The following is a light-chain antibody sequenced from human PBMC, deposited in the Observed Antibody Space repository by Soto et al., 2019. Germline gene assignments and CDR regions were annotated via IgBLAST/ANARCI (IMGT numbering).Light chain of an antibody. V-gene: IGKV3-20*01. Sequence: EIVLTQSPGTLSLSPGERATLSCRASQSVSSTYLAWYQQRPGQAPRLLIFGASSRATGIPDRFSGSGSGTDFTLTVGRLEPEDFAVYYCQQYGDSPLTFGGGTKLEMK. J-gene: IGKJ4*01. CDR1: QSVSSTY. CDR2: GAS. CDR3: QQYGDSPLT.